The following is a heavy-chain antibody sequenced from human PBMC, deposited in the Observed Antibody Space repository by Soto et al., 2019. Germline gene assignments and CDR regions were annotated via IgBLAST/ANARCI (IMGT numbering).Heavy chain of an antibody. J-gene: IGHJ2*01. CDR2: ISAYNDNT. Sequence: ASVKVSCKASGYTFTSYGISWVRQAPGQGLEWMGWISAYNDNTNYAQKLQGRVTMTTDTSTSTAYMELRSLRSDDTAVYYCARHTTVVTEYWYFDLWGRGTLVTVSS. CDR3: ARHTTVVTEYWYFDL. V-gene: IGHV1-18*04. D-gene: IGHD4-17*01. CDR1: GYTFTSYG.